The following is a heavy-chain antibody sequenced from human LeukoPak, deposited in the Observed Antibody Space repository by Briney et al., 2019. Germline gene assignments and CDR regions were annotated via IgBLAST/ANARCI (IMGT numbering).Heavy chain of an antibody. Sequence: QSGGSLRLSCAASGFTFSSYGMHWVRQAPGKGLEWVAFIRYDGSNKYYADSVKGRFTISRDNSKNTLYLQMNSLRAEDTAVYYCAKGAALVAQPDYYYYYMDVWGRGTTVTISS. CDR3: AKGAALVAQPDYYYYYMDV. CDR1: GFTFSSYG. V-gene: IGHV3-30*02. CDR2: IRYDGSNK. D-gene: IGHD2-15*01. J-gene: IGHJ6*03.